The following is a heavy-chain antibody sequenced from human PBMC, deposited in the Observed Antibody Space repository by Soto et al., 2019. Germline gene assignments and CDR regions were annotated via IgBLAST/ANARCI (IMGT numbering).Heavy chain of an antibody. CDR2: ISGSGGST. CDR1: GFTFSSYA. Sequence: PGGSLRLSCAASGFTFSSYAMHWVRQAPGKGLEWVSAISGSGGSTYYADSVKGRFTISRDNSKNTLYLQMNSLRAEDTAVYYCAKDFSGANRYSSGYYSVLPHWGQGTLVTVSS. J-gene: IGHJ4*02. V-gene: IGHV3-23*01. CDR3: AKDFSGANRYSSGYYSVLPH. D-gene: IGHD3-22*01.